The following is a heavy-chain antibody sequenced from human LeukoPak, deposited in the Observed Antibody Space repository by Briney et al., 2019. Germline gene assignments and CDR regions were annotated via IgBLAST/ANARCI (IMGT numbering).Heavy chain of an antibody. CDR2: INHSGST. CDR3: ATSRDGYNFDY. J-gene: IGHJ4*02. CDR1: GGSFSGYY. D-gene: IGHD5-24*01. Sequence: SETLSLTCAVYGGSFSGYYWSWIRQPPGKGLEWIGEINHSGSTNYNPSLKSRVTISVDTSKNQFSLKLSSVTAADTAVYYCATSRDGYNFDYWGQGTLVPVSS. V-gene: IGHV4-34*01.